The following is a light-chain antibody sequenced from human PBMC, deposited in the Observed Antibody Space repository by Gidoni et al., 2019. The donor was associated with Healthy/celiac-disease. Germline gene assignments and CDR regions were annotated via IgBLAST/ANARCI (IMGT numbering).Light chain of an antibody. Sequence: IQMTQSPSSLSASVGDRVTITCQASQDISNYLNWYQQKPGKAPKLLIYDAYNLETGVPSRFSGSGYGTDFTFTSSSLQPEDMATYYCQQYDNLPPGTFGPGTKVDIK. V-gene: IGKV1-33*01. CDR1: QDISNY. CDR2: DAY. J-gene: IGKJ3*01. CDR3: QQYDNLPPGT.